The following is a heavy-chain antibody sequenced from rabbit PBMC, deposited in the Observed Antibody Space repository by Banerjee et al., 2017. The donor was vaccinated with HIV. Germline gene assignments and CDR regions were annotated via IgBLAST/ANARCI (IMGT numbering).Heavy chain of an antibody. Sequence: QSLEESGGDLVKPGASLTLTCTASGFSFSSSYYMCWVRQAPGKGLEWIACIYAGSSGSTYYASWAKGRFTISKTSSTTVTLQMTSLTAADTATYFRARGEGNSYDDYGDEYYFNLWGPGTLVTVS. CDR3: ARGEGNSYDDYGDEYYFNL. CDR2: IYAGSSGST. V-gene: IGHV1S40*01. CDR1: GFSFSSSYY. D-gene: IGHD2-1*01. J-gene: IGHJ4*01.